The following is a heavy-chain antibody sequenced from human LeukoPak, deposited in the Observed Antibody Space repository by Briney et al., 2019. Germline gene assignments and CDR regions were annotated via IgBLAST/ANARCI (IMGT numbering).Heavy chain of an antibody. CDR2: INHSVST. CDR1: GGSFSGYY. J-gene: IGHJ4*02. D-gene: IGHD6-13*01. CDR3: ASRTRRQQLVHFDY. Sequence: SETLSLTCAVYGGSFSGYYWSWIRQPPGKGLEWIGEINHSVSTNYNPSLKSRVTISVDTSKNQFSLKLSSVSAADTAVYYCASRTRRQQLVHFDYWGQGTLVTVSS. V-gene: IGHV4-34*01.